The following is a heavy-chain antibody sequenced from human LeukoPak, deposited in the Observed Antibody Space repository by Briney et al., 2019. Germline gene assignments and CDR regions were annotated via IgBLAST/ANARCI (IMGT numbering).Heavy chain of an antibody. V-gene: IGHV6-1*01. CDR1: GDSVSSNRAA. CDR3: ARSGGTAIGNYERATFDY. J-gene: IGHJ4*02. CDR2: TFYRSRWYN. Sequence: SQTLSLTCDISGDSVSSNRAAWNRIRQSPSRGLEWRGRTFYRSRWYNEYEVSLKSRLTIHADTSKNHFSLQLNSVPPEDTAVYYCARSGGTAIGNYERATFDYWGQGTLVTVSS. D-gene: IGHD1-7*01.